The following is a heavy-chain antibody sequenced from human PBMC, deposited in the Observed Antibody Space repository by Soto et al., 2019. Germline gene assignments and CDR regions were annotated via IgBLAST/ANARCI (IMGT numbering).Heavy chain of an antibody. Sequence: GGSLRLSCEAAGFKFDDYMMHWVRQAPGKGLEWISLISWDGGSIDYADSIKGRFTVSRDNSKNSLYLHMNSLKTEDTAIYYCAKEGNGGSSLDHWGQGTLVTISS. V-gene: IGHV3-43*01. CDR3: AKEGNGGSSLDH. CDR2: ISWDGGSI. CDR1: GFKFDDYM. J-gene: IGHJ4*02. D-gene: IGHD2-15*01.